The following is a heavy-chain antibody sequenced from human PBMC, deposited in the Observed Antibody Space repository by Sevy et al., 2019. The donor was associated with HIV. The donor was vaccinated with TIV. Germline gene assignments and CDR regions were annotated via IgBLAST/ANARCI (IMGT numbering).Heavy chain of an antibody. CDR3: ARDRYYDASGYYYYYYGMDV. CDR2: IYSDGRT. CDR1: GLSVSDNY. D-gene: IGHD3-22*01. Sequence: GGSLRLSCAASGLSVSDNYMNWVRQAPGKGLELVSVIYSDGRTYYADSVKGRFTISRDNSKNTLYLRMNNLRPEDTAVYYWARDRYYDASGYYYYYYGMDVWGQGTTVTVSS. J-gene: IGHJ6*02. V-gene: IGHV3-66*01.